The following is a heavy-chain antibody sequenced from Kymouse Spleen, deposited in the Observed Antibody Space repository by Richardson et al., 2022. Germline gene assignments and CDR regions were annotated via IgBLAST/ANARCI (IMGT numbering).Heavy chain of an antibody. CDR1: GFTVSSNY. D-gene: IGHD2-21*02. Sequence: EVQLVESGGGLIQPGGSLRLSCAASGFTVSSNYMSWVRQAPGKGLEWVSVIYSGGSTYYADSVKGRFTISRDNSKNTLYLQMNSLRAEDTAVYYCARERVCGGDCYPFDYWGQGTLVTVSS. V-gene: IGHV3-53*01. CDR3: ARERVCGGDCYPFDY. J-gene: IGHJ4*02. CDR2: IYSGGST.